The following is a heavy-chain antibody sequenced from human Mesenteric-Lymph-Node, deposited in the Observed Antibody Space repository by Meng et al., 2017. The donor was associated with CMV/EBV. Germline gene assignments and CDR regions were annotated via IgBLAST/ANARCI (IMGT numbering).Heavy chain of an antibody. CDR1: GFTFSSYS. V-gene: IGHV3-21*01. D-gene: IGHD5-18*01. J-gene: IGHJ6*02. CDR2: ISSSSSYI. Sequence: GGSLRLSCAASGFTFSSYSMNWVRQAPGKGLEWVSSISSSSSYIYYADSVKGRFTISRDNSKSTVYLQMNSLRAEDTAVYYCAKEYSYGPPYHYYGMDVWGQGTTVTVSS. CDR3: AKEYSYGPPYHYYGMDV.